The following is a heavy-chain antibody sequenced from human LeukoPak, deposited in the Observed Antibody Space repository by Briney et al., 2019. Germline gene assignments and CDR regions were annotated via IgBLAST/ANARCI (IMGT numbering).Heavy chain of an antibody. CDR1: GFTFNSPG. CDR2: IGYDGRNK. J-gene: IGHJ4*02. CDR3: ARVVTGMAVAGLDY. V-gene: IGHV3-33*01. D-gene: IGHD6-19*01. Sequence: PGGSLRLSCAASGFTFNSPGIHWVRQAPGKALEWVTVIGYDGRNKYYADSVKGRFIISRDNSKNTLYLQMNSLRVEDTAVYYCARVVTGMAVAGLDYWGQGTLVTVSS.